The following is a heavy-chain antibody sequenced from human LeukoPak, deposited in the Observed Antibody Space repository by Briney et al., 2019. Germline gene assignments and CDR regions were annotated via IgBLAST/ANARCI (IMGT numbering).Heavy chain of an antibody. CDR1: GYTFTGYY. D-gene: IGHD6-13*01. J-gene: IGHJ4*02. CDR2: INPNSGGT. V-gene: IGHV1-2*02. Sequence: ASVKVSCKASGYTFTGYYMHWVRQAPGQGLEWMGWINPNSGGTNYAQKFQGRVTMTRDTSISTAYMELSRLKASDTAMYYCARHGMVAAAAVDYWGQGTLVTVSS. CDR3: ARHGMVAAAAVDY.